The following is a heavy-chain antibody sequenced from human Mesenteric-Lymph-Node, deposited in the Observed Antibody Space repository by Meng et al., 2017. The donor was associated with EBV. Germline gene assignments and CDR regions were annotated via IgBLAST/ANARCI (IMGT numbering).Heavy chain of an antibody. CDR3: ARVAYCSGGSCYLYYFDY. CDR2: IYHSGST. Sequence: QVQLREAGPGLVKPAGTLSLTCAVSGGSISSGNWWSWVRQPPGKGLEWIGEIYHSGSTNYNPSLKSRVTISVDKSKNQFSLKLSSVTAADTAVYYCARVAYCSGGSCYLYYFDYWGQGTLVTVSS. J-gene: IGHJ4*02. V-gene: IGHV4-4*02. D-gene: IGHD2-15*01. CDR1: GGSISSGNW.